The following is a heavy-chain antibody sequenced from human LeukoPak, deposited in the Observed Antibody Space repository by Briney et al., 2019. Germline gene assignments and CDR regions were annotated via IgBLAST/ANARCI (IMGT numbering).Heavy chain of an antibody. CDR2: ISGSGGST. J-gene: IGHJ4*02. CDR1: GFTFSSNA. Sequence: PGGSLRLSCAASGFTFSSNAMSWFRQAPGKGLEWVSAISGSGGSTYYADSVKGRFTIYRDNSKNTLYLQMNSLRAEDTAVYYCAKRYCSSTSCYYDYWGQGTLVTVSS. V-gene: IGHV3-23*01. CDR3: AKRYCSSTSCYYDY. D-gene: IGHD2-2*01.